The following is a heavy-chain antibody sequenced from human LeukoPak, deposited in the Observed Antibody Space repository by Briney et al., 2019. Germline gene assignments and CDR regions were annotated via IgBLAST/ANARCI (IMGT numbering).Heavy chain of an antibody. V-gene: IGHV3-30-3*01. CDR2: ISYDGINE. Sequence: TGGSLRLSCAASGFTFRTYPMHWVRQAPGKGLEWVALISYDGINEYYADSVKGRFTISRDNSKNTLYLQMNSLRAEDTAAYYCARDPKGYCSGGSCYIYYFDYWGQGTLVTVSS. CDR1: GFTFRTYP. CDR3: ARDPKGYCSGGSCYIYYFDY. J-gene: IGHJ4*02. D-gene: IGHD2-15*01.